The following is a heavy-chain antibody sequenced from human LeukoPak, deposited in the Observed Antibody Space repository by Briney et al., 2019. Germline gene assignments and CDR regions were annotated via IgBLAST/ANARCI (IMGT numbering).Heavy chain of an antibody. CDR2: IGTAGDT. CDR1: GFTFSSYD. V-gene: IGHV3-13*01. Sequence: PGGSLRLSCAASGFTFSSYDMHWVRQATGKGLEWVSAIGTAGDTYYPGSVKGRFTISRESAKNSLYLQMNSLRAGDTAVYYCARGRFEYSSSTLTYYFDYWGQGTLVTVSS. D-gene: IGHD6-6*01. J-gene: IGHJ4*02. CDR3: ARGRFEYSSSTLTYYFDY.